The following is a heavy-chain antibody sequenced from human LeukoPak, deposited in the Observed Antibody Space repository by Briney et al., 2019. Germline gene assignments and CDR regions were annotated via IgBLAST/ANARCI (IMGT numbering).Heavy chain of an antibody. CDR2: IYSGGST. CDR1: GFTVSNNY. D-gene: IGHD6-13*01. CDR3: AREGLGAAAGIFDY. J-gene: IGHJ4*02. Sequence: GGSLRLSCVVSGFTVSNNYMRWVRQAPGKGLEWVSVIYSGGSTYYADSVKGRFTISRDNSKNTVYLQMNSLRAEDTAVYYCAREGLGAAAGIFDYWGQGTLVTVSS. V-gene: IGHV3-53*01.